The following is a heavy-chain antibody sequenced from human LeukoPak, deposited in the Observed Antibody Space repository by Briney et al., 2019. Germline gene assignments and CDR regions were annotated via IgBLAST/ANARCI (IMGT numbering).Heavy chain of an antibody. D-gene: IGHD2-15*01. Sequence: SETLSLTCTVSGGSISRGGYYWNWLRQHPGKGLEWIGCSYYSGSTYYNPSLKSRVTTSVDTSTNQFSLKLSSVTAADTAVYYCARDLGGIDPWGQGTLVTVSS. J-gene: IGHJ5*02. CDR2: SYYSGST. CDR3: ARDLGGIDP. CDR1: GGSISRGGYY. V-gene: IGHV4-31*03.